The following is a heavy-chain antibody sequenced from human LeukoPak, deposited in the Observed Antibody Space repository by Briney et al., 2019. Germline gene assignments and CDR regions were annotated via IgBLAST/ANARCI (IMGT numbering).Heavy chain of an antibody. D-gene: IGHD6-19*01. V-gene: IGHV3-30-3*01. J-gene: IGHJ3*02. CDR2: ISYDGSNK. Sequence: SGGSLRLSCAASGFTFSSYWMSWVRQAPGKGLEWVAVISYDGSNKYYADSVKGRFTISRDNSKNTLYLQMNSLRAEDTAVYYCARQPPRNGWYGGSAFDIWGQGTMVTVSS. CDR3: ARQPPRNGWYGGSAFDI. CDR1: GFTFSSYW.